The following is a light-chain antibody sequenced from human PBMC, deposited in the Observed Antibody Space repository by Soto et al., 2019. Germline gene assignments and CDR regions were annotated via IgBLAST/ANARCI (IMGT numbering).Light chain of an antibody. CDR3: YQYATPPLT. J-gene: IGKJ1*01. CDR2: DAS. CDR1: RSVGRNY. V-gene: IGKV3-20*01. Sequence: VLTQSPGTLSLSPGDRATLSCRASRSVGRNYLLWYQHKRGLAPRLLIFDASTRAAGVPDRFSGSGSGTDFTLTISRREPEDFAVYYGYQYATPPLTFGQGTKVEIK.